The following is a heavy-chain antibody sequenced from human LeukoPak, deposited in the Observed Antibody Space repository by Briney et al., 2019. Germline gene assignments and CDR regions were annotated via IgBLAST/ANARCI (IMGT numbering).Heavy chain of an antibody. CDR2: IHPNSDSS. CDR1: GYTFTGYY. Sequence: GASVKVSCKASGYTFTGYYMHWLRQAPGQGLEWMGWIHPNSDSSSYSQKFQDRVTMTRDTAINTDYLELSRLTSDDTAVSYCARSGFFWGLDLWGQGTLVTVSS. D-gene: IGHD5-12*01. J-gene: IGHJ5*02. V-gene: IGHV1-2*02. CDR3: ARSGFFWGLDL.